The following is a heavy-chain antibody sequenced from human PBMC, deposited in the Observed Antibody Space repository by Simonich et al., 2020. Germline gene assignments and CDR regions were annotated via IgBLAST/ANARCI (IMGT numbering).Heavy chain of an antibody. J-gene: IGHJ6*03. CDR3: ARDRAARYYYYYYMDV. Sequence: QVQLVQSGAEVKKPGASVKVSCKASGYTFTGYYMPWGRQAPGQGLEWKRRINPHRGGTNYAQKFQGRGTRTRDTSISTAYMGLSSLRSDDTAVYYCARDRAARYYYYYYMDVWGKGTTVTVSS. V-gene: IGHV1-2*06. CDR1: GYTFTGYY. D-gene: IGHD6-6*01. CDR2: INPHRGGT.